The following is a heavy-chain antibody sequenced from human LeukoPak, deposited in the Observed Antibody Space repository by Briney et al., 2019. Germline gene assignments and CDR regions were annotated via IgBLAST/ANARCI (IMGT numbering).Heavy chain of an antibody. D-gene: IGHD1-7*01. CDR3: ARGGYNWNFGDC. J-gene: IGHJ4*02. CDR2: ISYDVTNK. Sequence: PGGSLRLSCAASGFTFSTYAMHWVRQAPGKGLEWVALISYDVTNKYYADSVKGRFSISRDNSKDTLFLQMNSLRTEDTAVYFCARGGYNWNFGDCWGQGTLVTVSS. V-gene: IGHV3-30-3*01. CDR1: GFTFSTYA.